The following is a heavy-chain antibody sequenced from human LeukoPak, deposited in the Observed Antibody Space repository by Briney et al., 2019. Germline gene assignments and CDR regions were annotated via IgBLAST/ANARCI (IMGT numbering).Heavy chain of an antibody. CDR3: ARDRTYGGRVY. CDR2: ISVSGGST. Sequence: GGSLRLSCAASGFTFSSYAMSWVRQAPGKGLEWVSAISVSGGSTYYADSVEGRFTISRDNSKNTLYLQMNSLRAEDTAIYYCARDRTYGGRVYWGRGTLVTVSS. CDR1: GFTFSSYA. J-gene: IGHJ4*02. D-gene: IGHD2-15*01. V-gene: IGHV3-23*01.